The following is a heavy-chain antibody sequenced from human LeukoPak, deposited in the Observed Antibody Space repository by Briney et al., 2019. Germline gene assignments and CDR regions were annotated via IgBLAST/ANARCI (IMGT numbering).Heavy chain of an antibody. CDR3: ARDRDYAFDS. CDR1: GFTFSTYS. D-gene: IGHD4-17*01. Sequence: GGSLRLSCAASGFTFSTYSMNWVRQAPGKGLEWVSYIGGTHSYIYYADSVKGRFTISRDDAKNSLYLQMNSLRDEDTAVYYCARDRDYAFDSWGQGTLVTVSS. J-gene: IGHJ4*02. CDR2: IGGTHSYI. V-gene: IGHV3-48*02.